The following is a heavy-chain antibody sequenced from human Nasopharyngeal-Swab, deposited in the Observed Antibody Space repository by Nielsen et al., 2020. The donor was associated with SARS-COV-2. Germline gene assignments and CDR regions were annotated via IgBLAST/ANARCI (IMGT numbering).Heavy chain of an antibody. J-gene: IGHJ6*02. V-gene: IGHV3-7*01. D-gene: IGHD3-10*01. CDR2: IKQDGSEK. Sequence: QAPGKGLEWVANIKQDGSEKYYVDSAKGRFTISRDNAKNSLYLQMNSLRAEDTAVYYCARDFYGSGSYYNAYGMDVWGQGTTVTVSS. CDR3: ARDFYGSGSYYNAYGMDV.